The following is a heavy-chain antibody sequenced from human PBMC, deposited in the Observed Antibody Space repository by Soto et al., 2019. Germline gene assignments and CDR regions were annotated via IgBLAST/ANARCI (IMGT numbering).Heavy chain of an antibody. V-gene: IGHV3-11*06. J-gene: IGHJ3*02. CDR2: ISSSSSYT. CDR1: GFTFSDYY. CDR3: ARDLDDSSGLGAFDI. Sequence: GGSLRLSCAASGFTFSDYYMSWIRQAPGKGLEWVSYISSSSSYTNYADSVKGRFTISRDNAENSLYLQMNSLRAEDTAVYYCARDLDDSSGLGAFDIWGQGTMVTVSS. D-gene: IGHD3-22*01.